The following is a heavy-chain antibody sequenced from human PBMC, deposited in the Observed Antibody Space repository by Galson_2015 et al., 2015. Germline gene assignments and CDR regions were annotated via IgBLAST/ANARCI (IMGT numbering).Heavy chain of an antibody. CDR2: IKSKTDGGTT. J-gene: IGHJ4*02. CDR3: TTDHPYPQTLWFGDH. Sequence: SLRLSCAASGFTFSNAWMSWVRQAPGKGLEWVGRIKSKTDGGTTDYAAPVKGRFTISRDDSKNTPYLQMNSLKTEDTAVYYCTTDHPYPQTLWFGDHWGQGTLVTVSS. CDR1: GFTFSNAW. V-gene: IGHV3-15*01. D-gene: IGHD3-10*01.